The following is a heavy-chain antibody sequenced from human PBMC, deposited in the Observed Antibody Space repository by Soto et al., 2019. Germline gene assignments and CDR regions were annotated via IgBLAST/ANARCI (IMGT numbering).Heavy chain of an antibody. CDR2: ISSNGGST. V-gene: IGHV3-64D*06. J-gene: IGHJ4*02. D-gene: IGHD5-12*01. CDR1: GFTFSSYA. Sequence: PGGSLRLSCSASGFTFSSYAMHWVRQAPGKGLEYVSAISSNGGSTYYADSVKGRFTISRGNSKNTLYLQMSSLRAEDTAVYYCVKGTYLVATSYYFDYWGQGTLVTVSS. CDR3: VKGTYLVATSYYFDY.